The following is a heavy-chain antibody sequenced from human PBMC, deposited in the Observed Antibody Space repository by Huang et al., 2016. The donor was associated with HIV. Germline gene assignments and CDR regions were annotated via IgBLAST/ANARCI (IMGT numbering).Heavy chain of an antibody. CDR2: MKIDGRTT. V-gene: IGHV3-74*01. Sequence: EEHLVESGGGLVQPGGSLRLSCEASGFKFSNYWMKWLRQAPGEGLMWVSRMKIDGRTTDYADAVKGRFTISRDNDKNTLYLQMSSLTAEDTAIYYCARAGGFEIWGQGTVVTVSS. D-gene: IGHD2-15*01. CDR3: ARAGGFEI. J-gene: IGHJ3*02. CDR1: GFKFSNYW.